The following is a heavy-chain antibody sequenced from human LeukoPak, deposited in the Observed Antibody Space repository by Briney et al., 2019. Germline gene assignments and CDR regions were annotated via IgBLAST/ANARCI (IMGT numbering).Heavy chain of an antibody. CDR2: IKKDGSEK. Sequence: GGSLRLSCAASGFTFSSYWMSWVRQVPGKGLEWVANIKKDGSEKKYVDPVKGRFTISRDNAKNSLYLQMNSLSAEDTAVYYCARSVEAGYMDVWGKGTTVTISS. D-gene: IGHD3-10*01. CDR3: ARSVEAGYMDV. V-gene: IGHV3-7*01. J-gene: IGHJ6*03. CDR1: GFTFSSYW.